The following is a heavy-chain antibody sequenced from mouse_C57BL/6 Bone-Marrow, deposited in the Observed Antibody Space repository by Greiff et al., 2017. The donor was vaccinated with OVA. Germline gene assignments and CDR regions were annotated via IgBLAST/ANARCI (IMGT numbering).Heavy chain of an antibody. CDR2: IYPGSGNT. Sequence: VQLLESGAELVRPGASVKLSCKASGYTFTDYYINWVKQRPGQGLEWIARIYPGSGNTYYNEKFKGKATLTAEKSSSTAYMQLSSLTSEDSAVYFCARYDYDEDYAMDYWGQGTSVTVSS. CDR3: ARYDYDEDYAMDY. CDR1: GYTFTDYY. D-gene: IGHD2-4*01. J-gene: IGHJ4*01. V-gene: IGHV1-76*01.